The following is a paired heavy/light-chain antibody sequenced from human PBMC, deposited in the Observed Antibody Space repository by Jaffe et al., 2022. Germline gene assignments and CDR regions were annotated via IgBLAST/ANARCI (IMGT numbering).Light chain of an antibody. CDR3: QQSYSTLGT. Sequence: DIQMTQSPSSLSASVGDRVTITCRASQSISSYLNWYQQKPGKAPKLLIYAASSLQSGVPSRFSGSGSGTDFTLTISSLQPEDFATYYCQQSYSTLGTFGQGTKVEIK. V-gene: IGKV1-39*01. CDR1: QSISSY. CDR2: AAS. J-gene: IGKJ1*01.
Heavy chain of an antibody. CDR2: IYYSGST. D-gene: IGHD3-22*01. J-gene: IGHJ3*02. CDR3: ASRSDYYDSSRGAFDI. Sequence: QVQLQESGPGLVKPSETLSLTCTVSGGSISSYYWSWIRQPPGKGLEWIGYIYYSGSTNYNPSLKSRVTISVDTSKNQFSLKLSSVTAADTAVYYCASRSDYYDSSRGAFDIWGQGTMVTVSS. CDR1: GGSISSYY. V-gene: IGHV4-59*01.